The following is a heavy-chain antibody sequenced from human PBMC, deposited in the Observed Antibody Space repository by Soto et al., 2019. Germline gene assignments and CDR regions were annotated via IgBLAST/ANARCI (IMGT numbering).Heavy chain of an antibody. CDR3: ARHCSSSSCSVWHY. J-gene: IGHJ4*02. V-gene: IGHV3-23*01. CDR1: GFSLSNYA. D-gene: IGHD2-2*01. CDR2: ITGSADKT. Sequence: EVQLLESGGDLVQPEGSLRLSCAASGFSLSNYAMSWVRQAPGKGLEWVSGITGSADKTYYADSVKGRFIISRDNSKNTLYLQMNGLRAEDTALYFCARHCSSSSCSVWHYWGQGTLVTVSS.